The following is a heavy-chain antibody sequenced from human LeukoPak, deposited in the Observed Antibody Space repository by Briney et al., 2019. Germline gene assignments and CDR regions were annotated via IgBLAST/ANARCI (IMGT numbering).Heavy chain of an antibody. CDR1: GFSFSSYG. J-gene: IGHJ4*02. CDR3: AKDGGFGSYSRTYFDS. CDR2: IRYDGSNK. D-gene: IGHD1-26*01. Sequence: GGSLRLSCAASGFSFSSYGIHWVRQTPGKGLEWVAFIRYDGSNKSYADSVKGRFTISRDNSKNTLYLQMNSLRAEDTAVYYCAKDGGFGSYSRTYFDSWGQGTLVTVSS. V-gene: IGHV3-30*02.